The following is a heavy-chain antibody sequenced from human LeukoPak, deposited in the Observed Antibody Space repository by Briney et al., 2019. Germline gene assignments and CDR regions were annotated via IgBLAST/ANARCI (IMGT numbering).Heavy chain of an antibody. CDR1: GGSISSGGYS. CDR3: ARDPYDSSGTHESFDL. D-gene: IGHD3-22*01. V-gene: IGHV4-30-2*05. Sequence: SQTLSLTCAVSGGSISSGGYSWSWIRQPPGKGLEWIGYIYHSGSTYYNPSLKSRVTISVDTSKNQFSLKLSSVTAADTAVYYCARDPYDSSGTHESFDLWGRGTLVTVSS. J-gene: IGHJ2*01. CDR2: IYHSGST.